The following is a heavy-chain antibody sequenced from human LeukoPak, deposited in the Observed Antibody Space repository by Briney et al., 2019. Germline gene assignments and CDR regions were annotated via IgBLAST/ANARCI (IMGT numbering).Heavy chain of an antibody. CDR2: ISFSSTYI. CDR3: ARADCPSSTCYLRRSWFDP. Sequence: GGSLRLSCAASGFSLASYDMNWVRQAPGKGLEWVSSISFSSTYIYYRASVKGRFTISRDNAKNSLYREMNNLRDEDTAVYYCARADCPSSTCYLRRSWFDPWGQGTLVTVSS. D-gene: IGHD2-2*01. V-gene: IGHV3-21*06. J-gene: IGHJ5*02. CDR1: GFSLASYD.